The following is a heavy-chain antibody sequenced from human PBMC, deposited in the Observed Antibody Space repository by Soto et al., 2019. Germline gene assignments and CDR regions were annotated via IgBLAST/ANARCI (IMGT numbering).Heavy chain of an antibody. CDR3: ARHVMESSSFSGRYYCYY. CDR1: GASIRSSSFY. J-gene: IGHJ4*02. D-gene: IGHD6-6*01. V-gene: IGHV4-39*01. CDR2: IYYSGST. Sequence: QLQLQESGPGLVKPSETLSLTCTVSGASIRSSSFYWGWIRQPPGKGLEWIASIYYSGSTVYNPSLKQRVTMSVDPSKNQFALNLRSVTAAYAAVDYCARHVMESSSFSGRYYCYYWGQGTLVSVSS.